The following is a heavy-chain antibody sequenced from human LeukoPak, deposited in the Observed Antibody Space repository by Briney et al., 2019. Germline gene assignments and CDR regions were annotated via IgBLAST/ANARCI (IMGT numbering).Heavy chain of an antibody. V-gene: IGHV3-7*01. Sequence: PGGSLRLSCAASGFTFSSYWMSWVRQAPGKGLEWVANIKQDGSEIYYVDSVKGRFTISRDNAKNSLDLQMNSLRAEDTALYYCARGHTISPNWFDPWGQGTLVTVSS. CDR1: GFTFSSYW. CDR2: IKQDGSEI. J-gene: IGHJ5*02. D-gene: IGHD2-2*01. CDR3: ARGHTISPNWFDP.